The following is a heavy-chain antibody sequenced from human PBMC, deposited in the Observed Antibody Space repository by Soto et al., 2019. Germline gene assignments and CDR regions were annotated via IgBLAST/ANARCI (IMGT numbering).Heavy chain of an antibody. D-gene: IGHD2-8*01. Sequence: QVQLVQSGAEVRKPGSSVKVSCKASGVTFSSYTISWVRQAPGQGLEWMGGLIPVLGVANYAPKFPGSRTIIADEPTSTVYMDLSSLRSEDTAMYYARRLLNGDSEVSDFWGQGTLITVSS. V-gene: IGHV1-69*16. CDR2: LIPVLGVA. J-gene: IGHJ3*01. CDR3: RRLLNGDSEVSDF. CDR1: GVTFSSYT.